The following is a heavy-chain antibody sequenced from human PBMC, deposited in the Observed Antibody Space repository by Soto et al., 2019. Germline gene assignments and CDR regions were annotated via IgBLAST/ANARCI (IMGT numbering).Heavy chain of an antibody. D-gene: IGHD1-20*01. V-gene: IGHV2-70*01. J-gene: IGHJ6*02. Sequence: SGPTLVNPTQTLTLTCTFSGFSLSTSGMCVSWIRQPPGKALDWLALVDWDDDKYCSTSLKTRLTISKDTSKNQVVLTMTNMDPVDTATYYCARISITGMTNYFYGMDVWGQGTTVTVS. CDR1: GFSLSTSGMC. CDR3: ARISITGMTNYFYGMDV. CDR2: VDWDDDK.